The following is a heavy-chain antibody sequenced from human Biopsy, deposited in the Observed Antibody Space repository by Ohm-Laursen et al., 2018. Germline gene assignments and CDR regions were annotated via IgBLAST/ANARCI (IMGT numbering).Heavy chain of an antibody. J-gene: IGHJ2*01. CDR3: ARGVPHYDGSGFPLAGYWYFDL. Sequence: SQTLSLTWAVSGGSIGGGEYYWNWIRQPPGKGLEWIGLISYSGTTFYNPSLESLLTISIDTSKNHFSLNLRSVTAADTAVYYCARGVPHYDGSGFPLAGYWYFDLWGRGTLVTVSS. CDR2: ISYSGTT. CDR1: GGSIGGGEYY. V-gene: IGHV4-31*01. D-gene: IGHD3-22*01.